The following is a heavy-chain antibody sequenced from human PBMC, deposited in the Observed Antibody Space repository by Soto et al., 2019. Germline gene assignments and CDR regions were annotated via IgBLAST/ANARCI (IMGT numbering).Heavy chain of an antibody. CDR3: ARDRSIAVAGHFYY. CDR2: ISAYNGNT. J-gene: IGHJ4*02. Sequence: ASVKVSCKASGYTFTSYGISWVRQAPGQGLEWMGWISAYNGNTNYAQKLQGRVTMTTDTYTSTAYMELRSLRSDDTAVYYCARDRSIAVAGHFYYWGQGTLVTVSS. CDR1: GYTFTSYG. V-gene: IGHV1-18*01. D-gene: IGHD6-19*01.